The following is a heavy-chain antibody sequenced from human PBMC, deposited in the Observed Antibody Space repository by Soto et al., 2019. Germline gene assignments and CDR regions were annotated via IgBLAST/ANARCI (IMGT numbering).Heavy chain of an antibody. D-gene: IGHD4-4*01. CDR2: FYDGGST. V-gene: IGHV4-30-4*08. CDR3: ARDDFYSYDS. Sequence: SETLSLTWTLSAGSISSDDYYWSWIRQPPGKGLEWIGYFYDGGSTYYNPSLKSRLTISEGTSKNQFSLKLSSVTAADTAVYYCARDDFYSYDSWGQGTLVTVSS. CDR1: AGSISSDDYY. J-gene: IGHJ4*02.